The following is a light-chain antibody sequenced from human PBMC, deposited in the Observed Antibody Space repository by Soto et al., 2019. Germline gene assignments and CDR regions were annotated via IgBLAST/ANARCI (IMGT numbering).Light chain of an antibody. CDR2: DVS. Sequence: QSALTQPASVSVAPGQSITISCTGTSSDVGTYAYVSWYQHHPGKAPKLMIYDVSNRPSGVSDRFSGSKSGNTASLTISGLQAEDEGDYYCSSYASNGDVLFGGGTKLTVL. V-gene: IGLV2-14*03. CDR1: SSDVGTYAY. J-gene: IGLJ2*01. CDR3: SSYASNGDVL.